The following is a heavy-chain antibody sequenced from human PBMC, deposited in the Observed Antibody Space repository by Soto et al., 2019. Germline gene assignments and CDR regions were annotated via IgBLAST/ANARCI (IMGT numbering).Heavy chain of an antibody. Sequence: EVHLVESGGGLVQPGGSLRLSCAASGFSFEVYWMGWVHQAPGKGLEWVANINPDGSGEYYLDSVKSRFTISRDNAKNSVYLQMNSLVGDDTAVYYCARENWFFDYWGQGTPVTVSS. CDR3: ARENWFFDY. D-gene: IGHD3-10*01. CDR2: INPDGSGE. J-gene: IGHJ4*02. V-gene: IGHV3-7*01. CDR1: GFSFEVYW.